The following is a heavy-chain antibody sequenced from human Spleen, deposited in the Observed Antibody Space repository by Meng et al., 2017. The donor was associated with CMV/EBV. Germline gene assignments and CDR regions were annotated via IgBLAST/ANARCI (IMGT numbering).Heavy chain of an antibody. J-gene: IGHJ6*02. CDR1: GFTFSDYA. Sequence: GESLKISCAVSGFTFSDYAMSWVRQAPGKGLEWVSSISSSSSYIYYADSVKGRFTISRDNAKNSLYLQMNSLRAEDTAIYYCARDDFWGGGHPFFYGLDVWGQGTTVTVSS. CDR3: ARDDFWGGGHPFFYGLDV. V-gene: IGHV3-21*01. D-gene: IGHD3-3*01. CDR2: ISSSSSYI.